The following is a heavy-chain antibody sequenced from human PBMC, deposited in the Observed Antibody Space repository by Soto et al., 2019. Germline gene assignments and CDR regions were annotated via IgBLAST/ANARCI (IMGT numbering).Heavy chain of an antibody. J-gene: IGHJ3*02. Sequence: EVQVLESGGGLVQPGGSLRLSCEGSGFTVSSHAMTWIRQAPGKGPEWVSTITADGGTYYADSVKGRFAMSRDTSEGTXXLQRNRLGAEDTAAYYCAPHVSCSGGSCHYDAFAIRGQGTMVTVSS. D-gene: IGHD2-15*01. CDR2: ITADGGT. V-gene: IGHV3-23*01. CDR1: GFTVSSHA. CDR3: APHVSCSGGSCHYDAFAI.